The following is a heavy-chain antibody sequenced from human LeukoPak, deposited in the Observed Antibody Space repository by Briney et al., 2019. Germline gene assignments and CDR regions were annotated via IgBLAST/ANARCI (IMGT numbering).Heavy chain of an antibody. Sequence: PSETLSLTCAVYGGSFSGYYWSWIRQPPGKGLEWIGEINHSGSTNYNPSLKSRVTISVDTSKSQFSLKLSSVTAADTAVYYCASGWRYYYYGMDVWGQGTTVTVSS. V-gene: IGHV4-34*01. CDR2: INHSGST. CDR3: ASGWRYYYYGMDV. J-gene: IGHJ6*02. D-gene: IGHD5-12*01. CDR1: GGSFSGYY.